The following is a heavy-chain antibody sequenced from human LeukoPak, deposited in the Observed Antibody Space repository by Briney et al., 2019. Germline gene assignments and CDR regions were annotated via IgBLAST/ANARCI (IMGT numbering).Heavy chain of an antibody. Sequence: SETLSPTCNVSGGSMNNYYWSWIRQPPGRGLEWIGYIYYSGDTNYSPALKSRVTLSVDTSKNQFSLKLGSVTAADTAVYYCARQPHMLGAYYFDYWGQGTLVTVSS. CDR2: IYYSGDT. CDR1: GGSMNNYY. D-gene: IGHD3-10*02. CDR3: ARQPHMLGAYYFDY. J-gene: IGHJ4*02. V-gene: IGHV4-59*08.